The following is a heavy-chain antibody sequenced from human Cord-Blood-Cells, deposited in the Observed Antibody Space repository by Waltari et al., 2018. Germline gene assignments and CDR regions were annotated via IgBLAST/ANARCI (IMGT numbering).Heavy chain of an antibody. CDR3: ARGLRGHYFDY. V-gene: IGHV4-34*01. CDR1: GGSFSGYY. Sequence: QVQLQQWGAGLLKPSETLSLTCAVYGGSFSGYYWSWIRQPPGKGLEWIGEINHSGSTNYNPSRKSLVTISVDTSKNQFSLKLSSVTAADTAVYYCARGLRGHYFDYWGQGTLVTVSS. CDR2: INHSGST. J-gene: IGHJ4*02.